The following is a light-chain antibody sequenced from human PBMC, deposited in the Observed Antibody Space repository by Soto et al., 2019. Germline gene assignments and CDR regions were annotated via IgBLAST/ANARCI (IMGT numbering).Light chain of an antibody. CDR2: AAS. CDR1: QSISSY. V-gene: IGKV1-39*01. Sequence: DIQMTQSPSSLSASVGDRVTITCRASQSISSYLNWYQQKPGKAPKLLIYAASSLQSENPSRFSGSVSGTDFTLTISSLQPEDFATYYCQKSYSTPWTFGQGTKVDIK. J-gene: IGKJ1*01. CDR3: QKSYSTPWT.